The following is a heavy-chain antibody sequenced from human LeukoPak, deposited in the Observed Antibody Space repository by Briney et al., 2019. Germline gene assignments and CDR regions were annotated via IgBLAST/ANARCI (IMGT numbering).Heavy chain of an antibody. Sequence: GGSLRPYREAFGFTFRRYRMNRVRQAPGKGPGGVSYIRSSSSTIYYADSVKGRFPISRDNAKNSLYLQMNSLRDEDTAVYYCARGGTMIVAPDYWGQGTLVTVSS. D-gene: IGHD3-22*01. V-gene: IGHV3-48*02. CDR3: ARGGTMIVAPDY. J-gene: IGHJ4*02. CDR1: GFTFRRYR. CDR2: IRSSSSTI.